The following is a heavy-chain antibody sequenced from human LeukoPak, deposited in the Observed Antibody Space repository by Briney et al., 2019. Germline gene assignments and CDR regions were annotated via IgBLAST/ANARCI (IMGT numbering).Heavy chain of an antibody. CDR3: AGTRSYYYGSGSRFWFNP. D-gene: IGHD3-10*01. CDR2: INHSRST. CDR1: GGSFSGYY. J-gene: IGHJ5*02. V-gene: IGHV4-34*01. Sequence: PSETLSLTCAVYGGSFSGYYWSWIRQPPGKGLEWIGEINHSRSTNYNPSLKSRVTISVDTSKNQFSPKLSSVTAADTAVYYCAGTRSYYYGSGSRFWFNPWGQGTLVTVSS.